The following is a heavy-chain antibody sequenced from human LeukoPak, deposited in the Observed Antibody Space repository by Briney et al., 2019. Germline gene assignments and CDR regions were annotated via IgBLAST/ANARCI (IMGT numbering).Heavy chain of an antibody. J-gene: IGHJ4*02. CDR2: IYSGGST. D-gene: IGHD6-19*01. V-gene: IGHV3-66*01. CDR3: ARVRTIAVAGYFDY. CDR1: GFTFSTYG. Sequence: GGSLRLSCAASGFTFSTYGMSWVRQAPGKGLEWVSVIYSGGSTYYVDSVKGRFTISRDNSKKTLYLQMSSLRAEDTAVYYCARVRTIAVAGYFDYWGQGTLVTVSS.